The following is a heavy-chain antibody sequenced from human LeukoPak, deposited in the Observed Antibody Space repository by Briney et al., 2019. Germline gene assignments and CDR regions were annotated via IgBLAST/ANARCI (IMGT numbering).Heavy chain of an antibody. V-gene: IGHV3-9*01. Sequence: GGSLRLSCAASGFTFDDYAMHWVRQAPGKGLEWVSGISWNSGSIGYVDSVKGRFTISRDNAKNSLYLQMNSLRAEDTALYYCAKGTNYYDSSEYFQHWGQGTLVTVSS. CDR2: ISWNSGSI. CDR3: AKGTNYYDSSEYFQH. D-gene: IGHD3-22*01. J-gene: IGHJ1*01. CDR1: GFTFDDYA.